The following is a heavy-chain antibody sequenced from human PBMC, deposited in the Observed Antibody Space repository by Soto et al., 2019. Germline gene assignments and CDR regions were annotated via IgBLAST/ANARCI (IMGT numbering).Heavy chain of an antibody. CDR2: IYYSGST. CDR3: ARHVSVVGDYYYYGMDV. CDR1: GGSISSSSYY. J-gene: IGHJ6*02. V-gene: IGHV4-39*01. Sequence: SETLSLTCTVSGGSISSSSYYWGWIRQPPGKGLEWIGSIYYSGSTYYNPSLKSRVTISVDTSKNQFSLKLSSVTAAHTAVYYCARHVSVVGDYYYYGMDVWGQGTTVTVS. D-gene: IGHD2-15*01.